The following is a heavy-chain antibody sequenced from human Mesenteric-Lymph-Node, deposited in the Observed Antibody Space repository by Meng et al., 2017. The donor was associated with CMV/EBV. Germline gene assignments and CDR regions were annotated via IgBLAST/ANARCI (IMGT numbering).Heavy chain of an antibody. Sequence: GGSLRLSCAASGFTFSSYDFNWVRQVPGKGLEWVSFISSGGDTIYYADSVKGRFTISRDNAKNSLYLQMNSLRAEDTAVYYCARERLHLWLSYFDDWGQGTLVTVSS. J-gene: IGHJ4*02. CDR3: ARERLHLWLSYFDD. V-gene: IGHV3-48*03. CDR2: ISSGGDTI. CDR1: GFTFSSYD. D-gene: IGHD5-18*01.